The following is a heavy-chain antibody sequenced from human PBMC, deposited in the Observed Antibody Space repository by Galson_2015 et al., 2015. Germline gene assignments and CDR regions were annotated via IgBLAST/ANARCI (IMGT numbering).Heavy chain of an antibody. V-gene: IGHV4-39*01. D-gene: IGHD2-21*02. CDR2: IYYSGST. Sequence: ETLSLTCTVSGGSISSRSYYWGWIRQPPGKGLEWIGSIYYSGSTYYNPSLKSRVTISVDTSKNQFSLKLSSVTAADTAVYYCARLGKGEFAVVTAIPPARSAFDYWGQGTLVTVSS. CDR1: GGSISSRSYY. CDR3: ARLGKGEFAVVTAIPPARSAFDY. J-gene: IGHJ4*02.